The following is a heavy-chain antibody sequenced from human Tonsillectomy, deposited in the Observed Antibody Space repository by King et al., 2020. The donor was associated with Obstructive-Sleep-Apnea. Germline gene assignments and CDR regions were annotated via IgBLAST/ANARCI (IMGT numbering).Heavy chain of an antibody. Sequence: VQLVESGGGLVQPGGSLRLSCTASGFNFGFFWMNWVRRIPGKGLEWVANIKPDGSERYYLESVKGRFTISRDNTKKSVYLQMDSLRVEDTAVYYCAKDLIRVMGPHFDCWGQGTLVTVSS. V-gene: IGHV3-7*01. CDR1: GFNFGFFW. D-gene: IGHD3-16*01. CDR3: AKDLIRVMGPHFDC. J-gene: IGHJ4*02. CDR2: IKPDGSER.